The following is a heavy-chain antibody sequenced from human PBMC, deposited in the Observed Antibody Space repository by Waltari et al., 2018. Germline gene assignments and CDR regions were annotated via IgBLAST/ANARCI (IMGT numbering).Heavy chain of an antibody. CDR2: INHSGST. Sequence: QLQLQQWGAGLLNPSETLSLTCAVYVGSFCGYYWSWIRQPPGKGLEWIGEINHSGSTNYNPSLKSRVTISVDTSKNQFSLKLSSVTAADTAVYYCARGVSSGRGYWGQGTLVTVSS. J-gene: IGHJ4*02. CDR1: VGSFCGYY. D-gene: IGHD6-19*01. CDR3: ARGVSSGRGY. V-gene: IGHV4-34*01.